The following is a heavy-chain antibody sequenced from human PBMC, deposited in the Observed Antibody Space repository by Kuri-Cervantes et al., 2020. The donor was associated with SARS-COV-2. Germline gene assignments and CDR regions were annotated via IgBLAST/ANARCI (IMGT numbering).Heavy chain of an antibody. CDR2: IVVGSGHT. J-gene: IGHJ4*02. CDR3: ARDGIRRIAAAE. CDR1: GFTFPNSS. D-gene: IGHD6-13*01. Sequence: SVKVSCKASGFTFPNSSVQWVRQARGQRLEWIGWIVVGSGHTNYAQKFQERVTITRDMSTSTAYMELSSLRSEDTAVYYCARDGIRRIAAAEWGQGTLVTVSS. V-gene: IGHV1-58*01.